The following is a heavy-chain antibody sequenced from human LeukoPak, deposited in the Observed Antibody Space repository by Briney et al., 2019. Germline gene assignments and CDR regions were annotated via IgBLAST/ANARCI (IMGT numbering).Heavy chain of an antibody. J-gene: IGHJ1*01. CDR3: ARVGRGDHTWGSYSCDH. V-gene: IGHV4-59*01. CDR1: GDSFSSYH. Sequence: SETLSLTCTVSGDSFSSYHWSWLRQPPGKGLEWIGYISSSGSTSYNTSLKSRVTISVDTSKNQFSLKLSSVTAADTAVYYCARVGRGDHTWGSYSCDHWGQGTLVSVSS. CDR2: ISSSGST. D-gene: IGHD3-16*01.